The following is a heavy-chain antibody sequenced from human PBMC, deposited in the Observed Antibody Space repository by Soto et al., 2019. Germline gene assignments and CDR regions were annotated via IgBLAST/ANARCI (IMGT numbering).Heavy chain of an antibody. CDR2: ISYDGSNK. V-gene: IGHV3-30-3*01. CDR1: GFTFSSYA. D-gene: IGHD3-22*01. Sequence: ESGGGVVPPGRSLRLSCAASGFTFSSYAMHWVRQAPGKGLEWVAVISYDGSNKYYADSVKGRFTISRDNSKNTLYLQMNSLRAEDTAVYYCARGYYYDSSGYHWYFDLWGRGTLVTVSS. J-gene: IGHJ2*01. CDR3: ARGYYYDSSGYHWYFDL.